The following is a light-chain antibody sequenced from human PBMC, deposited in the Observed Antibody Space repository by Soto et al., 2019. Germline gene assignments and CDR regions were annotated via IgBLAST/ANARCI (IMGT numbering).Light chain of an antibody. V-gene: IGKV3-15*01. J-gene: IGKJ3*01. CDR1: QSVSRN. CDR2: DAS. CDR3: QQYNTWPLT. Sequence: EAVMTQSPATLSVSPGERPTLSCRASQSVSRNLAWYQQKPGQAPRLLIYDASTRATGIPARFSGSGSGTEFTLTISSLQSEDFAVYYCQQYNTWPLTFGPGTKVDIK.